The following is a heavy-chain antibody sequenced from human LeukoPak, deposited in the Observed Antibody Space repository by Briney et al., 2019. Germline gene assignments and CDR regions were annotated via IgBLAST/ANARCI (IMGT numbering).Heavy chain of an antibody. Sequence: GGSLRLSCAASGFTFSSYGMHWVRQAPGKGLEWVAFIRYDGSNKYYADSVKGRFTISRDNSKNTLYLQMNSLRAEDTAVYYCARMGLRYFDWLRDYWGQGTLVTVSS. D-gene: IGHD3-9*01. CDR1: GFTFSSYG. CDR3: ARMGLRYFDWLRDY. J-gene: IGHJ4*02. CDR2: IRYDGSNK. V-gene: IGHV3-30*02.